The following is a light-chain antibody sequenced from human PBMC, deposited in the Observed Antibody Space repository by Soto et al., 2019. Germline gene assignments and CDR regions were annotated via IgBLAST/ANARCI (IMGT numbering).Light chain of an antibody. CDR1: QSISSW. V-gene: IGKV1-5*03. CDR3: QQYNSYIT. Sequence: DIQMTQSPSTLSASVGDRVTITCRASQSISSWLAWYQQKPGKAPKLLIYKASSLESGVPSRFSGSGSGTEFTLTISSLQPDDFATYYCQQYNSYITFGQGTPLEIK. CDR2: KAS. J-gene: IGKJ5*01.